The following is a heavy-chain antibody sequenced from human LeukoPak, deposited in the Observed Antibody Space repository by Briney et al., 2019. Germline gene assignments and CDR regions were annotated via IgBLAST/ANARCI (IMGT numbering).Heavy chain of an antibody. CDR2: ISWNSGSI. D-gene: IGHD6-19*01. CDR1: GFTFDDYA. J-gene: IGHJ4*02. V-gene: IGHV3-9*01. Sequence: GRSLRLSCAASGFTFDDYAMHWVRHAPGKGLEWVSGISWNSGSIGYADSVKGRFAISRDNAKNSLYLQMSSLRAEDSALYFCAKGSVTGTADLDYWGQGTLVTVSS. CDR3: AKGSVTGTADLDY.